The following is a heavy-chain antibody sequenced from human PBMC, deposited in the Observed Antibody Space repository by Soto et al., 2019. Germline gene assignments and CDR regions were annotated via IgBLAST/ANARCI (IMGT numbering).Heavy chain of an antibody. V-gene: IGHV6-1*01. Sequence: QTLALTRRLSGDTLYSNSAAWNWIRQSPSRGLEWLGRTYYRSKWSNDYAVSVKSRITINPDTSKNQFSLQLNSVTPEDTAVYYWALGCSSTSCRFDYWGQGTLVTVSS. CDR1: GDTLYSNSAA. CDR2: TYYRSKWSN. D-gene: IGHD2-2*01. CDR3: ALGCSSTSCRFDY. J-gene: IGHJ4*02.